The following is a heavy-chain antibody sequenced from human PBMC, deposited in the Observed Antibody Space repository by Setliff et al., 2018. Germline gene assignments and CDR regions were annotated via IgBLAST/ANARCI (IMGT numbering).Heavy chain of an antibody. D-gene: IGHD3-22*01. V-gene: IGHV3-23*01. CDR1: GFTFSSYA. CDR3: ARGVADSGYYDSRFDY. CDR2: ISGSGGST. J-gene: IGHJ4*02. Sequence: GGSLRLSCAASGFTFSSYAVSWVRQAPGKGLEWVSAISGSGGSTYYADSVKGRFTISRDNAKNSLYLQMNSLGAEDTAVYYCARGVADSGYYDSRFDYWGQGTLVTVSS.